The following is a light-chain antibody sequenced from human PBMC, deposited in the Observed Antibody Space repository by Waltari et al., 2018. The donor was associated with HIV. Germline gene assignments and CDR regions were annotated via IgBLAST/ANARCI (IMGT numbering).Light chain of an antibody. CDR2: LDS. CDR3: QAWDSSTVV. V-gene: IGLV3-1*01. Sequence: SYELTQPPSMSVSPGQAASITCSGDKLGNKYACWYQQKPGQSPVLVIYLDSKRPSGIPERFSGSNSGNTVTLTISGTQAMDEAYYYCQAWDSSTVVFGGGTKLTVL. CDR1: KLGNKY. J-gene: IGLJ2*01.